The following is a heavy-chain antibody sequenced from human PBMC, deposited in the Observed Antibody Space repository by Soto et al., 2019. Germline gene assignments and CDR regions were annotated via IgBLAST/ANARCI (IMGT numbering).Heavy chain of an antibody. CDR3: ARDLIAKPPRVRGVITYYGMDV. D-gene: IGHD3-10*01. J-gene: IGHJ6*02. CDR2: ISAYNGNT. V-gene: IGHV1-18*01. CDR1: GYTFTSYG. Sequence: QVQLVQSGAEVKKPGASVKVSCKASGYTFTSYGISWVRQAPGQGLEWMGWISAYNGNTNYAQKLQGRVTMTTDTSTSTAYMELRSLRSDDTAVYYCARDLIAKPPRVRGVITYYGMDVWGQGTTVTVSS.